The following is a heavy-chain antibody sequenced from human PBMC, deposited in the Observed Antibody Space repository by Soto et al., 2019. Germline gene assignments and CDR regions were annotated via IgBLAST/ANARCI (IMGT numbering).Heavy chain of an antibody. CDR2: IYPGDSDT. CDR3: ARLLSRIVPAALGWFDP. D-gene: IGHD2-2*01. CDR1: GYSFTSYW. Sequence: GESLKISCKGSGYSFTSYWIGWVRQMPGKGLEWMGIIYPGDSDTRYSPSFQGQVTISADKSISTAYLQWSSLKASDTAMYYCARLLSRIVPAALGWFDPWGQGTLVTVSS. V-gene: IGHV5-51*01. J-gene: IGHJ5*02.